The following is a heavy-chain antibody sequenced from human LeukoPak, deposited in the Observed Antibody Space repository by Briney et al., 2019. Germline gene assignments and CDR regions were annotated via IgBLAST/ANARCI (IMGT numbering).Heavy chain of an antibody. V-gene: IGHV1-18*01. CDR1: GYTFTSYV. Sequence: ASVKVSCKASGYTFTSYVISWVRQAPGQGLEWMGWISAYNGNTNYAQKLQGRVTMTTDTPTSTAYMELRSLRSDDTAVYYCARDLQNPGYSSSWYYYYYGMDVWGQGTTVTVSS. D-gene: IGHD6-13*01. J-gene: IGHJ6*02. CDR3: ARDLQNPGYSSSWYYYYYGMDV. CDR2: ISAYNGNT.